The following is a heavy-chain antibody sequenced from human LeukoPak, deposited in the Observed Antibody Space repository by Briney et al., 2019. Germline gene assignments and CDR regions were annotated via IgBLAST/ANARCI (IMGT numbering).Heavy chain of an antibody. J-gene: IGHJ4*02. CDR3: AKQHTTVTTPLGY. CDR1: GFTFSSYG. D-gene: IGHD4-17*01. V-gene: IGHV3-30*18. CDR2: ISYDGSNK. Sequence: GGSLRLSCAASGFTFSSYGMHWVRQAPGKGLEWVAVISYDGSNKYYADSVKGRFTISRDNSKNTLYLQMNSLRAEDTAVYYCAKQHTTVTTPLGYWGQGTLVTVSS.